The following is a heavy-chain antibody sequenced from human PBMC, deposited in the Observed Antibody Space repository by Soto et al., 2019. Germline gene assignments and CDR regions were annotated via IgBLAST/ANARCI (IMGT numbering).Heavy chain of an antibody. V-gene: IGHV3-7*01. J-gene: IGHJ4*02. Sequence: PGGSLRLSCAASGFTFSTYWMSWVRQAPGKGLEWVANIKQDGSEKYYVDSVKGRFTISRNNAKNSLYLQMNSLRADDTAVYYCARDSNGDSDYWGQGTLVTVSS. D-gene: IGHD4-17*01. CDR2: IKQDGSEK. CDR3: ARDSNGDSDY. CDR1: GFTFSTYW.